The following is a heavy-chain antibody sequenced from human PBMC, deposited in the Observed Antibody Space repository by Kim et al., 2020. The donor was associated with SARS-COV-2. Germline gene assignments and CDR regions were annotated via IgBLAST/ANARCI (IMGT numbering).Heavy chain of an antibody. CDR1: GFTFSTYW. Sequence: GGSLRLSCAASGFTFSTYWMHWVRQAPGKGPVWVSRIKYDGSTTIYADSVKGRFTISRDNAKNTLYLQMNSLRAEDTAVYYWVRDFDWLVYDYWGLGTLV. CDR2: IKYDGSTT. D-gene: IGHD3-9*01. V-gene: IGHV3-74*01. J-gene: IGHJ4*02. CDR3: VRDFDWLVYDY.